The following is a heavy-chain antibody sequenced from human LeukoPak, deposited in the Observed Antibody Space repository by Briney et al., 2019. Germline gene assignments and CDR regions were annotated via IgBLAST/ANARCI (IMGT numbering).Heavy chain of an antibody. CDR3: TRLHPDVTLGALDI. CDR2: IYHNGGP. V-gene: IGHV4-59*08. CDR1: GGSISPYH. D-gene: IGHD2-21*02. J-gene: IGHJ3*02. Sequence: SETLSLTCTVSGGSISPYHWSWIRQPPGKGLEWVGYIYHNGGPNYNPSLGSRVGISLDTSNTQFSLRLTSVTAADTAVYYCTRLHPDVTLGALDIWGQGTVVTVSS.